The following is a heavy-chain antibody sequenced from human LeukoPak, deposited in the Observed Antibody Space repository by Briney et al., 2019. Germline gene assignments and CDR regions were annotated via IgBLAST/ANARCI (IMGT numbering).Heavy chain of an antibody. V-gene: IGHV3-7*01. Sequence: GGSLRLSCAASGFTFSSYAMSWDRQAPGKGLEWVANIKQDGSEKYYVDSVKGRFTISRDNAKNSLYLQMNSLRAEDTAVYYCARRGRFLEWLPTDDFDYWGQGTLVTVSS. CDR1: GFTFSSYA. CDR3: ARRGRFLEWLPTDDFDY. J-gene: IGHJ4*02. D-gene: IGHD3-3*01. CDR2: IKQDGSEK.